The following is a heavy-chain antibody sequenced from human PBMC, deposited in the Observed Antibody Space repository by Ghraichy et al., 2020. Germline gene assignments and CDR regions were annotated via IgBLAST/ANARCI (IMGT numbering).Heavy chain of an antibody. Sequence: SETLSLTCTVSGGSLSSYYWSWIRQPPGKGLEWIGYIYYSGSTNYNPSLKSRVTISVDTSKNQFSLRRSSVTAADTAVYYCARLPNWNGGLDVWGQGTTVTVSS. D-gene: IGHD1-1*01. V-gene: IGHV4-59*01. CDR2: IYYSGST. J-gene: IGHJ6*02. CDR1: GGSLSSYY. CDR3: ARLPNWNGGLDV.